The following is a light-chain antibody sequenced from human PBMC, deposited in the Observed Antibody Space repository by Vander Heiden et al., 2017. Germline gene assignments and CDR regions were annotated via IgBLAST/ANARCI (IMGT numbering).Light chain of an antibody. J-gene: IGLJ3*02. CDR1: SSNIGNNY. CDR2: TNN. V-gene: IGLV1-47*01. Sequence: QSVLTQPPSASGTPGQRVIISCSGSSSNIGNNYVHWYQQFPGTAPKLLIDTNNQRPSGVPDRFSGSKSGTSASLAISGLRSEDEADYYCAAWDDSLSGWVFGGGTKLTVL. CDR3: AAWDDSLSGWV.